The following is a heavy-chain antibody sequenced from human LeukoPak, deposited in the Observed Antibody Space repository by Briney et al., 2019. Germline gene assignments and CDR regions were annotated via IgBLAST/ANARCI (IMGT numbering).Heavy chain of an antibody. CDR2: IYYSGST. CDR3: ARDRPPHYDFWCGHYYYYGMDV. J-gene: IGHJ6*02. CDR1: GGSISSYY. D-gene: IGHD3-3*01. Sequence: PSETLSLTCTVSGGSISSYYWSWIRQPPGKGLEWIGYIYYSGSTNYNPSLKSRVTISVDTSKNQFSLKLSSVTAADTAVYYCARDRPPHYDFWCGHYYYYGMDVWGQGTTVTVSS. V-gene: IGHV4-59*01.